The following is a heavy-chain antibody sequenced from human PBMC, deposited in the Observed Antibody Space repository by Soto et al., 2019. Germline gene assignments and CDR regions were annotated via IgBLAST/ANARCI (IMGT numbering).Heavy chain of an antibody. J-gene: IGHJ4*02. CDR1: GGSMRSGDYS. CDR2: IYYSGNT. Sequence: QLQLQESGSGLVKPSQTLSLTCAVSGGSMRSGDYSWSWIRQPPVKGLEWIGYIYYSGNTYYNPALTSRVTISVDRSKNQFSRKLSSVTAAETAVYYCAREAGNPDGSGSLFDYWGQGILVNVSS. V-gene: IGHV4-30-2*01. CDR3: AREAGNPDGSGSLFDY. D-gene: IGHD3-10*01.